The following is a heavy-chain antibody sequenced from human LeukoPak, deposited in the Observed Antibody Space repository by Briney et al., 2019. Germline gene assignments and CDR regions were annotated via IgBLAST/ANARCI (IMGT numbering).Heavy chain of an antibody. D-gene: IGHD2-2*01. CDR3: AKDKIKSVFGTSCSDY. J-gene: IGHJ4*02. Sequence: GGSLRLSCAASGFTFSSYAMSWVRQAPGKGLEWVSAISGSGGSTYYADSVKGRFTISRDNSKNTLYLQMNSLRAEDTAVYYCAKDKIKSVFGTSCSDYWGQGTLVTVSS. V-gene: IGHV3-23*01. CDR1: GFTFSSYA. CDR2: ISGSGGST.